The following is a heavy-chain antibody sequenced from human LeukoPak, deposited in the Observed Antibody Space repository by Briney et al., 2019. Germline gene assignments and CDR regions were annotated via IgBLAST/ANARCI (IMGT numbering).Heavy chain of an antibody. J-gene: IGHJ6*03. CDR3: ARVEIFGGRHYYMDV. D-gene: IGHD3-3*01. CDR2: IIPIFGTA. V-gene: IGHV1-69*05. CDR1: GGTFSSYA. Sequence: SVKVSCKASGGTFSSYAISWVRQAPGQGLEWMGGIIPIFGTANYAQKFQGRVTITTDESTSTAYMELSSLRSEDTAVYYCARVEIFGGRHYYMDVWGKGTTVTVSS.